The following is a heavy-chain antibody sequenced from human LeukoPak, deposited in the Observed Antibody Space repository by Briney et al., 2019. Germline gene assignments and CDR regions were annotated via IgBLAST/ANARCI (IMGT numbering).Heavy chain of an antibody. D-gene: IGHD4-17*01. CDR3: ARQRDYGDYSFDY. CDR2: IYTSGST. Sequence: PSETLSLTCTVSGGSISSYYWSWIRQPPGKGLEWIGYIYTSGSTNYNPSLKSRVTISVDTSKNQFSVKLSSVTAADTAVYYCARQRDYGDYSFDYWGQGTLVTVSS. J-gene: IGHJ4*02. V-gene: IGHV4-4*09. CDR1: GGSISSYY.